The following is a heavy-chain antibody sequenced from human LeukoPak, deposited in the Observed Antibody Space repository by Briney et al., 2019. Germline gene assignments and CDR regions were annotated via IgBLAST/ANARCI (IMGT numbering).Heavy chain of an antibody. CDR1: GYTFTSYY. CDR2: INPSGGST. V-gene: IGHV1-46*01. D-gene: IGHD5-24*01. Sequence: ASVKVSCKASGYTFTSYYMHWVRQAPGQGLEWMGIINPSGGSTSYAQKFRGRVTMTRDTSTSTVYMELSSLRSEDTAVYYCARVRQRWLQLGYFDYWGQGTLVTVSS. CDR3: ARVRQRWLQLGYFDY. J-gene: IGHJ4*02.